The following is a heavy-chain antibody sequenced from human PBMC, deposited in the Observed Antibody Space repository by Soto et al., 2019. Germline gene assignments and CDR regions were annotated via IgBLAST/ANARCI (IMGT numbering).Heavy chain of an antibody. CDR1: GVSISSHDW. J-gene: IGHJ4*02. Sequence: QVQLQESGPGLVKPSGTLSLTCAVSGVSISSHDWWTWVRQPPGKGLEWIGESHQSGSTNYNSSRLIRVTIEVDTSKNQFSLKLRSVTVADTDVYYCATRDNSKFYWGQGTLVTVSS. CDR3: ATRDNSKFY. CDR2: SHQSGST. V-gene: IGHV4-4*02. D-gene: IGHD6-13*01.